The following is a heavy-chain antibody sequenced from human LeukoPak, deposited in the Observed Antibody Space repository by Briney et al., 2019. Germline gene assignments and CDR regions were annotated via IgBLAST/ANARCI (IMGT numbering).Heavy chain of an antibody. V-gene: IGHV3-30*04. D-gene: IGHD3-22*01. Sequence: PGGSLRLSCAASGFTFSSYAMHWVRQAPGKGLEWVAVISYDGSNKYYADSVKGRFTISRDNSKNTLYLQMNSLRAEDTAVYYCAKGGPVTGSGMIVVDPYFDYWGQGTLVTVSS. CDR3: AKGGPVTGSGMIVVDPYFDY. CDR2: ISYDGSNK. CDR1: GFTFSSYA. J-gene: IGHJ4*02.